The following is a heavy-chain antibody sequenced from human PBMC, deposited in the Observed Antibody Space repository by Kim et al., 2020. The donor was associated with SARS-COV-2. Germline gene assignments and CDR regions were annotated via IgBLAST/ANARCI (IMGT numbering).Heavy chain of an antibody. CDR3: AKNFLYGSIDY. Sequence: GGSLRLSCVASGFTLSSHWMHWVRQVPGKGPVWVSHISPDGTTTNYAGSVMGRFTVSRDNAKNTLYLQINRLRAEDTGFYFCAKNFLYGSIDYWGQGTLV. V-gene: IGHV3-74*01. J-gene: IGHJ4*02. CDR2: ISPDGTTT. CDR1: GFTLSSHW. D-gene: IGHD3-10*01.